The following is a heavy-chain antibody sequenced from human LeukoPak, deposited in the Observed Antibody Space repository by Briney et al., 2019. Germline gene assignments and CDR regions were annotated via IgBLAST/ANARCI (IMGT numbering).Heavy chain of an antibody. J-gene: IGHJ4*02. V-gene: IGHV4-59*01. CDR1: GGSISSYY. D-gene: IGHD5-18*01. CDR3: ARVVDTVMVFDY. CDR2: IYYSGST. Sequence: SETLSLTCTVSGGSISSYYWSWIRQPPGKGLEWIGYIYYSGSTNYNPSLKSRVTISVDTSKNQFSLKLSSVTAADTAVYYCARVVDTVMVFDYWGQGTLVTVSS.